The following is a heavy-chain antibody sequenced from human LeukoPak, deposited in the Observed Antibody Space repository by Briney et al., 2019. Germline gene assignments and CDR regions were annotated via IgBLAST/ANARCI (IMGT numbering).Heavy chain of an antibody. CDR3: ARDRPNWGIDY. V-gene: IGHV3-48*01. CDR1: GFTFSSYA. Sequence: PGGSLRLSCAASGFTFSSYAMNWVRQAPGKGLEWISYISARSSAIYYADSVKGRFTISRDNARDSLYLQMSSLRAEDTAVYYCARDRPNWGIDYWGQGTLVTVSS. D-gene: IGHD7-27*01. CDR2: ISARSSAI. J-gene: IGHJ4*02.